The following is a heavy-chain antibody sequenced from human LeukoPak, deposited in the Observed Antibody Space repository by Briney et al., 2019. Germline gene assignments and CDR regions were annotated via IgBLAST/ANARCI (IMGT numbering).Heavy chain of an antibody. CDR1: GFTFSGYS. J-gene: IGHJ3*02. D-gene: IGHD3-22*01. CDR3: AKVQSHFASSGWDGFDI. V-gene: IGHV3-23*01. Sequence: GGSLRLSCAASGFTFSGYSMTWVRQAPGKGLEWVSLIASNGGNTYYADSVKGRFTISRDNSKNTLYLQMNSLRAEDTAVYYCAKVQSHFASSGWDGFDIWGQGTMVTVSS. CDR2: IASNGGNT.